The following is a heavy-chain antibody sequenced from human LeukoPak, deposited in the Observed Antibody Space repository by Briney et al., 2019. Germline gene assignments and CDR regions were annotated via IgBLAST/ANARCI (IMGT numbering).Heavy chain of an antibody. V-gene: IGHV4-34*01. D-gene: IGHD6-6*01. CDR3: ARVPLTRYSSSSEDY. J-gene: IGHJ4*02. Sequence: NPSETLSLTCAVCGGSSSVYYWSWIRQPPGKGLEWIGEINHSGSTNHNPSLKSRVTISVDTSKNQFSLKLSSVTAADTAVYYCARVPLTRYSSSSEDYWGQGTLVTVSS. CDR1: GGSSSVYY. CDR2: INHSGST.